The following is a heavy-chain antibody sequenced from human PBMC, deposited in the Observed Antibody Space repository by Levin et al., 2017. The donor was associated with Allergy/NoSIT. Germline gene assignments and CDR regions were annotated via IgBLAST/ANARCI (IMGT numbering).Heavy chain of an antibody. Sequence: PGGSLRLSCAASGFTVSSNYMSWVRQAPGKGLEWVSVIYSGGSTYYADSVKGRFTISRDNSKNTLYLQMNSLRAEDTAVYYCARDKVTEVATVPYYYYGMDVWGQGTTVTVSS. J-gene: IGHJ6*02. V-gene: IGHV3-66*01. CDR1: GFTVSSNY. CDR3: ARDKVTEVATVPYYYYGMDV. D-gene: IGHD5-12*01. CDR2: IYSGGST.